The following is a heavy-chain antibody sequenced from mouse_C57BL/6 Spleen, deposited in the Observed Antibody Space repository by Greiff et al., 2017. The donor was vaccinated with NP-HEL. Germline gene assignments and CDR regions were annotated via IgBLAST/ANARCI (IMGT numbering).Heavy chain of an antibody. CDR2: ISNLAYSI. CDR1: GFTFSDYG. V-gene: IGHV5-15*01. Sequence: EVKVVESGGGLVQPGGSLKLSCAASGFTFSDYGMAWVRQAPRKGPEWVAFISNLAYSIYYADTVTGRFTISRENAKNTRYLEMSSLRSEDTAMYYCARHPRSYWYFDVWGTGTTATVTS. CDR3: ARHPRSYWYFDV. D-gene: IGHD2-10*02. J-gene: IGHJ1*03.